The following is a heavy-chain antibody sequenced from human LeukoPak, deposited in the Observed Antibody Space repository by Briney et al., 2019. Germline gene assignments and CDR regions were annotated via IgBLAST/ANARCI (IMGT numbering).Heavy chain of an antibody. CDR1: GFSFSDYA. D-gene: IGHD6-13*01. CDR2: LSGNGGTGT. Sequence: GGSLRLSCAASGFSFSDYAMSWVRQAPGKGLEWVSALSGNGGTGTYYADSVQGRFTISRDNSKNTLYLQMNSLRVEDTAVYYCARKGQGSNWAAEYFQNWGQGTLVTVSS. CDR3: ARKGQGSNWAAEYFQN. J-gene: IGHJ1*01. V-gene: IGHV3-23*01.